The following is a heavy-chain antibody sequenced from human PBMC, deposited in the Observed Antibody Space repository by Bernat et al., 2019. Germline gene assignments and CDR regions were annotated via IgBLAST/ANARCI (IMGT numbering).Heavy chain of an antibody. J-gene: IGHJ6*03. V-gene: IGHV3-7*03. CDR1: GFTFSTYW. CDR2: IKQDGSET. Sequence: VRVGESGGGLVQPGGSLRLSGAASGFTFSTYWRTWVRQAPGKGLEWVGNIKQDGSETNYVESVTCRFTISRDNAENSLDLQMNSRRAEDTAVYYWARLRYMDIWGQGTTVTVSS. CDR3: ARLRYMDI.